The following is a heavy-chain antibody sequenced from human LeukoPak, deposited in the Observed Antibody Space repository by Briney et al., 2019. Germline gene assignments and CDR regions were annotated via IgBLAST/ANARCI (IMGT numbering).Heavy chain of an antibody. CDR3: ARTGSGNYRGWFDP. Sequence: SETLSLTCTVSGDSNDNNGFYWGWIRQPPGKGLEWIGNIYYSGSTYYNPSLKSRVTTSVDTSKKQFSLKLSSVTAADTAVYYCARTGSGNYRGWFDPWGQGTLVTVSS. CDR1: GDSNDNNGFY. V-gene: IGHV4-39*07. J-gene: IGHJ5*02. CDR2: IYYSGST. D-gene: IGHD3-10*01.